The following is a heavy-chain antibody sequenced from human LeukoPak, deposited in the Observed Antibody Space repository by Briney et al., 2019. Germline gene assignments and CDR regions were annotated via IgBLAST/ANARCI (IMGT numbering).Heavy chain of an antibody. D-gene: IGHD3-22*01. V-gene: IGHV4-4*09. CDR1: GGSISSYY. Sequence: SETLSLTCTVSGGSISSYYWSWIRQPPGKGLEWIGYIYTSGSTNYNPSLKSRVTISVDTSKNQFSLELSSVTAADTAVYYCARRTYDSSGYSRYYYYYMDVWGKGTTVTASS. J-gene: IGHJ6*03. CDR3: ARRTYDSSGYSRYYYYYMDV. CDR2: IYTSGST.